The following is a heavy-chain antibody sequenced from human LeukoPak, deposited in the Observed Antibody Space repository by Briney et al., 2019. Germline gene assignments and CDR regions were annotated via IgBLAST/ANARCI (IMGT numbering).Heavy chain of an antibody. V-gene: IGHV1-2*02. CDR1: GYSFTGYY. CDR3: ARGQGPGYMDV. Sequence: WASVRVSCKASGYSFTGYYMHWMRQAPGQGLEWMGWITPNSGGTNYAQKFQGRVTVTRDTSISTVYVELSSLRADDTAVFYCARGQGPGYMDVWGKGTTVTVSS. CDR2: ITPNSGGT. J-gene: IGHJ6*03.